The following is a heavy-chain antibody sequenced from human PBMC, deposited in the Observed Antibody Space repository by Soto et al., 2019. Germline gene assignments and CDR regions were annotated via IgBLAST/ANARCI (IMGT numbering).Heavy chain of an antibody. Sequence: VQLVQSGAEVTKPGSSVKVSCKASGFTFSSYWMSWVRQAPGKGLEWVANIKQDGSEKYYVDSVKGRFTISRDNAKNSLYLQMNSLRAEDTAVYYCARDLTYSTFDYWGQGTLVTVSS. CDR3: ARDLTYSTFDY. D-gene: IGHD1-20*01. CDR2: IKQDGSEK. CDR1: GFTFSSYW. V-gene: IGHV3-7*01. J-gene: IGHJ4*02.